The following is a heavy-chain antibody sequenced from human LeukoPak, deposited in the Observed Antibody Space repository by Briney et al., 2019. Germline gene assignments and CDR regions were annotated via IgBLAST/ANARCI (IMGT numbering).Heavy chain of an antibody. CDR1: GYTFTSYG. CDR2: ISAYNGNT. J-gene: IGHJ5*02. V-gene: IGHV1-18*01. CDR3: ARDYGRDSNYWFDP. Sequence: ASVKVSCTASGYTFTSYGISWVRQAPGQGLERMGWISAYNGNTNYAQKLQGRVTMTTDTSTSTAYMELRSLRSDDTAVYYCARDYGRDSNYWFDPWGQGTLVTVSS. D-gene: IGHD4-11*01.